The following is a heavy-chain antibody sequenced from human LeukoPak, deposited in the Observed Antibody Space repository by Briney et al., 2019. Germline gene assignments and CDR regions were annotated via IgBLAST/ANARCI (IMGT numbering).Heavy chain of an antibody. CDR3: ARRGSYYGDSMDC. V-gene: IGHV3-64*01. D-gene: IGHD1-26*01. CDR1: GFIFSTYA. Sequence: PGGSLRLSCAASGFIFSTYAMHWVRQAPGKGLEYVSAISSNGGSTYYANSAKGRFTISRDNSKNTLYLQMGSLRAEDMAVYYCARRGSYYGDSMDCWGQGTLVTVSS. CDR2: ISSNGGST. J-gene: IGHJ4*02.